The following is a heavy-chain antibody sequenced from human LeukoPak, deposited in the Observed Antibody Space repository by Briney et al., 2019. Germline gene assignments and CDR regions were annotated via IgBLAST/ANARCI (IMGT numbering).Heavy chain of an antibody. V-gene: IGHV3-21*04. J-gene: IGHJ6*02. Sequence: GGSLRLSCAASGFTFSSYSMNWVRQAPGKGLEWVSSISSSSSYIYYADSVKGRFTISRDNSKNTLYLLMSSLRAEDTAVYYCAKPMYGDYANLYAMDAWGQGTPVTVSS. D-gene: IGHD4-17*01. CDR2: ISSSSSYI. CDR1: GFTFSSYS. CDR3: AKPMYGDYANLYAMDA.